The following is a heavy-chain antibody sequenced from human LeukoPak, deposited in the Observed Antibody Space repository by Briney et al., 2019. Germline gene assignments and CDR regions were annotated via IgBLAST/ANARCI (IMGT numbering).Heavy chain of an antibody. J-gene: IGHJ4*02. CDR3: AREGPHGSGIYYNPLDY. Sequence: SETLSLTCTVSGGSISSSSYYWGWIRQPPGKGLEWIGEINHSGNTNSNPSLKSRVTMSVDTSKNQFSLKLISVTAADTALYYCAREGPHGSGIYYNPLDYWGQGALVIVSS. CDR1: GGSISSSSYY. CDR2: INHSGNT. D-gene: IGHD3-10*01. V-gene: IGHV4-39*02.